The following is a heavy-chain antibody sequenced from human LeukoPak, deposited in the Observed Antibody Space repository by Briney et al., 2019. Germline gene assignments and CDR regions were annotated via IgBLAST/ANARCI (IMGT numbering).Heavy chain of an antibody. V-gene: IGHV4-59*01. D-gene: IGHD6-19*01. CDR1: GGSISSYY. CDR2: IYYSGST. CDR3: ARGAVAGTWCWFDP. J-gene: IGHJ5*02. Sequence: SETLSLTCTVSGGSISSYYWSWIRQPPGKGLEWIGYIYYSGSTNYNPSLKSRVTISVDTSKNQFSLKLSSVTAADTAVYYCARGAVAGTWCWFDPWGQGTLVTVSS.